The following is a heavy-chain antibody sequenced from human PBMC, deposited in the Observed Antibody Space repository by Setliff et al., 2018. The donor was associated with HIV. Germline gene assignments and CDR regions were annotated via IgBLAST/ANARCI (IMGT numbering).Heavy chain of an antibody. V-gene: IGHV1-69-2*01. J-gene: IGHJ6*02. CDR2: VGPENGES. CDR3: ARDNRKGVTIFGVPVFGMDV. CDR1: GYTFTDYY. D-gene: IGHD3-3*01. Sequence: GASVKVSCKTSGYTFTDYYMHWVQQAPGKGLEWMGHVGPENGESIYAEKFQGRVTIRADRSVDTVYMEVSSLIYEDTAVYYCARDNRKGVTIFGVPVFGMDVWGQGTTVTVSS.